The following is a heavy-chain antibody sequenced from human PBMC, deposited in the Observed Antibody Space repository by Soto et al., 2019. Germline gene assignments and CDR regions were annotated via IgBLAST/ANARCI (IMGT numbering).Heavy chain of an antibody. V-gene: IGHV3-23*01. J-gene: IGHJ5*02. CDR3: AKCSVGTVRTSGWCNGFDP. D-gene: IGHD6-19*01. CDR2: IRVGGGDT. CDR1: GFTFSSSA. Sequence: EVRLLESGGGLAQPGGSRRLSCAASGFTFSSSAMNWVRQAPGKGLEWVSSIRVGGGDTFYADSVRGRFTVSRGISRNTLFLQMNSLRAEDTAIYYCAKCSVGTVRTSGWCNGFDPWGQGTLVTVSS.